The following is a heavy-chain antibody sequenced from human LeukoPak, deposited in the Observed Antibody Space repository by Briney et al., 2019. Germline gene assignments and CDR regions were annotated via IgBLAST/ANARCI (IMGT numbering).Heavy chain of an antibody. CDR1: GYTFTSYY. D-gene: IGHD3-22*01. J-gene: IGHJ4*02. V-gene: IGHV1-46*01. CDR2: INPSGGST. CDR3: AREPYYDSSGYYWEIDY. Sequence: ASVKVSCKASGYTFTSYYMHWVRQAPGQGLEWMGLINPSGGSTSYAQKFQGRVTMTRDMSTSTDYMELSSLRSEDTAVYYCAREPYYDSSGYYWEIDYWGQGTLVTVSS.